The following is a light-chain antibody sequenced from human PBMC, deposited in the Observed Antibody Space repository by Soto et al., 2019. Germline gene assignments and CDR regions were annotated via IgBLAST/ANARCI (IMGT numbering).Light chain of an antibody. CDR3: SSYASSSARV. CDR1: SGNVGAYNY. J-gene: IGLJ1*01. Sequence: ALTQPASVSGSPGQSITISCTGTSGNVGAYNYVSWYQQHPGKAPKLMIYDVTNRPSGVSNRFSGSKSGNTASLTISGLQAEDEADYYCSSYASSSARVFGTGTKVTVL. V-gene: IGLV2-14*01. CDR2: DVT.